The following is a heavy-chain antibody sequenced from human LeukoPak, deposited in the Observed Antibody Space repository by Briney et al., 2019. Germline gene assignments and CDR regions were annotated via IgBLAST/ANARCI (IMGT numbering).Heavy chain of an antibody. D-gene: IGHD3-3*01. V-gene: IGHV1-69*04. CDR1: GGTFSSYA. CDR2: IIPILGIA. CDR3: AREPSVKDLWSGYYGV. J-gene: IGHJ6*02. Sequence: ASVKVSCKASGGTFSSYAISWVRQAPGQGLEWMGRIIPILGIANYAQKFQGRVTITADKSTSTAYMELSSLRSEDTAVYYCAREPSVKDLWSGYYGVWGQGTTVTVSS.